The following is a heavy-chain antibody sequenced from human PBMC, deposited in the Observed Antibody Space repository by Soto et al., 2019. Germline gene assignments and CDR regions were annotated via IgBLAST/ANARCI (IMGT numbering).Heavy chain of an antibody. J-gene: IGHJ5*02. CDR3: ARGVGEMATHNWFDP. D-gene: IGHD5-12*01. Sequence: SETLSLTCTVSGGSISSGDYYWSWIRQRPGKGLEWIGYIYNSGSSYYNPSLKSRVTISVDTSKNQFSLRLSSVTAADTAVYYCARGVGEMATHNWFDPWGQGTLVTVSS. CDR1: GGSISSGDYY. CDR2: IYNSGSS. V-gene: IGHV4-31*03.